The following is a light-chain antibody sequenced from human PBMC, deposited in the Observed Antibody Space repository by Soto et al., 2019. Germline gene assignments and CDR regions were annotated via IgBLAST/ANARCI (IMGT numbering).Light chain of an antibody. CDR2: GAS. J-gene: IGKJ3*01. Sequence: EIVMTQSPATLSVSPGERATLSCRASQSVSSKLAWYQHKPGQAPRLLIYGASTRATGIPARFSGSGSGTEFTLTISSLQSEDFAVYYCQQYNNWQTFGPGTKVDIK. CDR1: QSVSSK. CDR3: QQYNNWQT. V-gene: IGKV3-15*01.